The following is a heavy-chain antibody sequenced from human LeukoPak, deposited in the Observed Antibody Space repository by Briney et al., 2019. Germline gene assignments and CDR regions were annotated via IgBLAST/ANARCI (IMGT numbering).Heavy chain of an antibody. Sequence: SETLSLTCTVSGGSISSSSYYWGWIRQPPGKGLEWIGSIYYSGSTYYNPSLKSRVTISVDTTKNQFSLKLSSVTAADTAVYYCARIWFGELSYRRFDYWGQGTLVTVSS. CDR3: ARIWFGELSYRRFDY. CDR2: IYYSGST. D-gene: IGHD3-10*01. CDR1: GGSISSSSYY. V-gene: IGHV4-39*07. J-gene: IGHJ4*02.